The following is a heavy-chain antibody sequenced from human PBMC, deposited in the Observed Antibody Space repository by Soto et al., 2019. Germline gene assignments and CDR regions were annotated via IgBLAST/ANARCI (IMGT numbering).Heavy chain of an antibody. V-gene: IGHV3-48*03. CDR3: ARDRGYYDSSGYYEPSWYFDY. D-gene: IGHD3-22*01. CDR1: GFTFSSYE. J-gene: IGHJ4*02. CDR2: ISSSGSTI. Sequence: LRLSCAASGFTFSSYEMNWVRQAPGKGLEWVSYISSSGSTIYYADSVKGRFTISRDNAKNSLYLQMNSLRAEDTAVYYCARDRGYYDSSGYYEPSWYFDYWGQGTLVTVSS.